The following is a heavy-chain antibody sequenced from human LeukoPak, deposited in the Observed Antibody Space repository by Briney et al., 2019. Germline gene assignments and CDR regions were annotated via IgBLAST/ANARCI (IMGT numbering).Heavy chain of an antibody. J-gene: IGHJ3*02. CDR2: INAGNGNT. V-gene: IGHV1-3*01. Sequence: VASVKVSCKASGYTFTSYAMHWVRQAPGQRLEWMGWINAGNGNTKYSQKFQGRVTITADESTSTAYMELSSLRSEDTAVYYCARGWELLFGRDDAFDIWGQGTMVTVSS. CDR3: ARGWELLFGRDDAFDI. D-gene: IGHD1-26*01. CDR1: GYTFTSYA.